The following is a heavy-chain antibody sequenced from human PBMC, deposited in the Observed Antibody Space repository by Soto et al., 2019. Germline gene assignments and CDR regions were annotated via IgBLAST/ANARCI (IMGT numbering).Heavy chain of an antibody. V-gene: IGHV4-59*01. CDR1: GGSISSYY. CDR3: ARGYSTFDI. Sequence: PSETLSLTCTVSGGSISSYYWSWIRQPPGKGLEWIGYIYYSGSTNYNPSLKSRVTISVDTSKNQFSLKLSSVTAADTAVYYCARGYSTFDIWGQGTMVTVSS. CDR2: IYYSGST. D-gene: IGHD1-26*01. J-gene: IGHJ3*02.